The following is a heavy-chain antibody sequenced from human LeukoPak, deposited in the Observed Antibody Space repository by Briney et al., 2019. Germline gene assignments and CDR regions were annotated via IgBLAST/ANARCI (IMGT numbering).Heavy chain of an antibody. CDR2: INHSGST. Sequence: SETLSLTCAVYGGSFSGYSWSWIRQPPGKGLEWIGEINHSGSTNYNPSLKSRVTISVDTSKNQFSLKLSSVTAADTAVYYCARGRTYYDFWSGYGGWFDPWGQGTLVTVSS. J-gene: IGHJ5*02. CDR1: GGSFSGYS. D-gene: IGHD3-3*01. CDR3: ARGRTYYDFWSGYGGWFDP. V-gene: IGHV4-34*01.